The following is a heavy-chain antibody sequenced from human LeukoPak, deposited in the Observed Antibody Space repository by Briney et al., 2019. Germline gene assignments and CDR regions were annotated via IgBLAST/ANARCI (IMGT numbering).Heavy chain of an antibody. D-gene: IGHD2-21*02. CDR1: GFTFRDYY. CDR2: ISRSGDTL. Sequence: GSLRLSCAASGFTFRDYYMTWIRQAPGKGLEWISYISRSGDTLYYADSVEGRFTISRDNAKNSVYLQMNSLRTEDTAVYHCVKRGGGDHGLDVWGQGTTVVVS. J-gene: IGHJ6*02. V-gene: IGHV3-11*04. CDR3: VKRGGGDHGLDV.